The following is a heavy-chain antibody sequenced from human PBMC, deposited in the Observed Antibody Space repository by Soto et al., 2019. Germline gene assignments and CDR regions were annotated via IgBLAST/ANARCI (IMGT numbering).Heavy chain of an antibody. V-gene: IGHV1-46*01. D-gene: IGHD3-10*01. CDR2: FNPSGDAT. CDR1: GYIFRNYY. Sequence: QVQLVQSGAEVKKPGTSVKVSCKASGYIFRNYYMHWVRQAPGQGLEWMGVFNPSGDATHYAQSFQARVSVTRDTSTSTVYMELSTLTSEDTVVYYCARRGMSKIGFDTWGQGTMVTVSS. CDR3: ARRGMSKIGFDT. J-gene: IGHJ3*02.